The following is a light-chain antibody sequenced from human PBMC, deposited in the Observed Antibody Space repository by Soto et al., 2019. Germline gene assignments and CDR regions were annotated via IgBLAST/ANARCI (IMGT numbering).Light chain of an antibody. V-gene: IGKV3-11*01. CDR1: QYINNY. CDR3: QQRGSWPWT. J-gene: IGKJ1*01. Sequence: ETVLTQSPATLSLSPGDRATLSCRASQYINNYLAWYQQKPGQVPRLLIYDVSNRATGIPARYSGSGSGTVFTLTISSLEPEDFAVYYCQQRGSWPWTFGQGTKVEIK. CDR2: DVS.